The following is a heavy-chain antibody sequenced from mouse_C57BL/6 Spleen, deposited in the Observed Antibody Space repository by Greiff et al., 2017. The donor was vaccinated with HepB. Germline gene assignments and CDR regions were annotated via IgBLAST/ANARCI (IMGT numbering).Heavy chain of an antibody. CDR1: GYSITSGYD. CDR2: ISYSGST. J-gene: IGHJ3*01. V-gene: IGHV3-1*01. D-gene: IGHD2-3*01. Sequence: VQLQESGPGMVKPSQSLSLTCTVTGYSITSGYDWHWIRHFPGNKLEWMGYISYSGSTNYNPSLNSRISITHDTSKNHFFLKLNSVTTEDTATYFYAKGKRVYDGYPLAYWGQGTLVTVSA. CDR3: AKGKRVYDGYPLAY.